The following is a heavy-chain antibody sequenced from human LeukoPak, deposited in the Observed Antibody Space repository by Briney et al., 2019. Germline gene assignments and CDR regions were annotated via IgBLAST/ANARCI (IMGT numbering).Heavy chain of an antibody. CDR2: ISSYSAYI. CDR3: ARDSFAGYDSSGYSSYDY. J-gene: IGHJ4*02. CDR1: GFSFSDYS. V-gene: IGHV3-21*01. Sequence: GSLRLSCAASGFSFSDYSMNWVRQAPGKGLEWVSFISSYSAYIYYADSLKGRFTISRDNAKNSLYLQMNSLRAEDTAVYYCARDSFAGYDSSGYSSYDYWGQGTLVTVSS. D-gene: IGHD3-22*01.